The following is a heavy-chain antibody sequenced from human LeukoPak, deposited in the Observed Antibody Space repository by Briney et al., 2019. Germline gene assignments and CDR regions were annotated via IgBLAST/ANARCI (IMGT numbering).Heavy chain of an antibody. D-gene: IGHD2-15*01. CDR2: IQTSGST. V-gene: IGHV4-4*07. Sequence: SETLSLTCTVSGGSISGSYWSWIRQAAGKGLEWIGRIQTSGSTNYNPSFKSRVTMSIDTSKNQFSLSLYSVTAADTAVYYCARGATVVAATNWFGPWGQGTLVTVSS. J-gene: IGHJ5*02. CDR1: GGSISGSY. CDR3: ARGATVVAATNWFGP.